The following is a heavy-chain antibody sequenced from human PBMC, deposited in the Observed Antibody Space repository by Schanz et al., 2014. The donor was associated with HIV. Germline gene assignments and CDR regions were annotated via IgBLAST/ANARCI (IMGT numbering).Heavy chain of an antibody. D-gene: IGHD1-7*01. CDR3: TTQLHSPSEPEGSSPSLDY. CDR2: ISWNNLNL. Sequence: EVQLVESGGGLVQPGRSLRLSCAASGFTFDEYPMHWVRQAPGKGLEWVSGISWNNLNLAYADSVKGRFTISRDNAKNSLYLQMKSLRAEDTALYYCTTQLHSPSEPEGSSPSLDYWGQGTLVTVSS. V-gene: IGHV3-9*01. J-gene: IGHJ4*02. CDR1: GFTFDEYP.